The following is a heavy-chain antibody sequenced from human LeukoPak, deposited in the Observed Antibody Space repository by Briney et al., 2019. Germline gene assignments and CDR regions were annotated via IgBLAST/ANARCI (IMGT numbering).Heavy chain of an antibody. J-gene: IGHJ5*02. CDR3: AKLGFYGSGGRNWFDP. CDR2: ISGSGGST. D-gene: IGHD3-10*01. CDR1: GFTFGSYA. Sequence: GGSLRLSCAASGFTFGSYAMSWVRQAPGKGLEWVSAISGSGGSTYYADSVKGRFTISRDNSKNTLYLQMNSLRAEDTAVYYCAKLGFYGSGGRNWFDPWGQGTLVTVSS. V-gene: IGHV3-23*01.